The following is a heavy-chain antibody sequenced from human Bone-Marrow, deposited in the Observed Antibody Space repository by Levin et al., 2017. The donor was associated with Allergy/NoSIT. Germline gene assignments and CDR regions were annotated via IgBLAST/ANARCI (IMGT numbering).Heavy chain of an antibody. CDR1: GGSISSGSYY. CDR2: IYTSGST. CDR3: ARERDYYGSGSYYSRVGAFDI. Sequence: SETLSLTCTVSGGSISSGSYYWSWIRQPAGKGLEWIGRIYTSGSTNYNPSLKSRVTISVDTSKNQFSLKLSSVTAADTAVYYCARERDYYGSGSYYSRVGAFDIWGQGTMVTVSS. V-gene: IGHV4-61*02. J-gene: IGHJ3*02. D-gene: IGHD3-10*01.